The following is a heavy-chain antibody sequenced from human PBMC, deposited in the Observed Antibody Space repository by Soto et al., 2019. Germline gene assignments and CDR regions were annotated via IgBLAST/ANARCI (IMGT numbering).Heavy chain of an antibody. CDR1: GYTFTSYG. CDR2: ISAYNGNT. CDR3: AREVVRVAGTRWFDP. V-gene: IGHV1-18*01. Sequence: ASVKVSCKASGYTFTSYGISWVRQAPGQGLEWMGWISAYNGNTNYAQKLQGRVTMTTDASTSTAYMELRSLRSDDTAVYYCAREVVRVAGTRWFDPWGQGTLVTSPQ. D-gene: IGHD6-19*01. J-gene: IGHJ5*02.